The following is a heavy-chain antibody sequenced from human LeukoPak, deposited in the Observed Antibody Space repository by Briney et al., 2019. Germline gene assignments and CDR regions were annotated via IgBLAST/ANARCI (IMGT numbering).Heavy chain of an antibody. J-gene: IGHJ4*02. D-gene: IGHD3-3*01. V-gene: IGHV4-34*01. CDR2: INHSGST. Sequence: PSETLSLTCAAYGGSFSGYYWSWIRQPPGKGLEWIGEINHSGSTNYNPSLKSRVTISVDTSKNQFSLKLSSVTAADTAVYYCARGRYDFWSGYRGYFDYWGQGTLVTVSS. CDR1: GGSFSGYY. CDR3: ARGRYDFWSGYRGYFDY.